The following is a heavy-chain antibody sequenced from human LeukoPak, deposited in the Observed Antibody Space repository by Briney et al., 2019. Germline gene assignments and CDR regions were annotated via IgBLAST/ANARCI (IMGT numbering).Heavy chain of an antibody. CDR1: GFTFSSYG. J-gene: IGHJ4*02. V-gene: IGHV3-30*02. CDR3: AKSGLLWFGELLYDYFDY. Sequence: GGSLRLSCAASGFTFSSYGMHWVRQAPGKGLEWVAFIRYDGSNKYYADSVKGRFTISRDNSKNTLYLQMNSLRAEDTAVYYCAKSGLLWFGELLYDYFDYWGQGTLVTVSS. CDR2: IRYDGSNK. D-gene: IGHD3-10*01.